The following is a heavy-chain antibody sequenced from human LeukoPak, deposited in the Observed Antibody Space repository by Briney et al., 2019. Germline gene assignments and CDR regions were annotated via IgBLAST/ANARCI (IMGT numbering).Heavy chain of an antibody. CDR2: IIPIFGTA. D-gene: IGHD6-19*01. CDR3: ARPVAGTEAFDI. J-gene: IGHJ3*02. CDR1: GGTFSSYA. Sequence: GASVKVSCKASGGTFSSYAISWVRQAPGQELEWMGRIIPIFGTANYAQKFQGRVTITTDESTSTAYMELSSLRSEDTAVYYCARPVAGTEAFDIWGQGTMVTVSS. V-gene: IGHV1-69*05.